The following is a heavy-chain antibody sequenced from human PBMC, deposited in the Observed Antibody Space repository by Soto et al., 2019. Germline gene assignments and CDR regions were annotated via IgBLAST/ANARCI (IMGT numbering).Heavy chain of an antibody. V-gene: IGHV3-21*06. CDR1: GFTFGSFT. CDR3: ARDGLTFGGD. J-gene: IGHJ4*02. CDR2: ISSSSAYI. Sequence: DVHLVEAGGGLVKPGESLTLSCAASGFTFGSFTLNWVRQAPGKGLEWVSSISSSSAYIYYAESVKGRFTISRDNARSTLYLQMNSLRLDDTAVYFCARDGLTFGGDWGQGTLVAVSS. D-gene: IGHD3-16*01.